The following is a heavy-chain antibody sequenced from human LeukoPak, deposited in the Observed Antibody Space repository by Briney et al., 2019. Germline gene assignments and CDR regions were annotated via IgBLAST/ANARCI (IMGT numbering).Heavy chain of an antibody. Sequence: PGRSLRLSCAASGFTFDDYAMHWVRQAPGKGLEWVSGISWNSGSIGYADSVKGRFTISRDNAKNSLYLQMNSLRAEDMALYYCAKARPIFGVVIGDDAFDIWGQGTMVTVSS. CDR1: GFTFDDYA. J-gene: IGHJ3*02. CDR2: ISWNSGSI. D-gene: IGHD3-3*01. V-gene: IGHV3-9*03. CDR3: AKARPIFGVVIGDDAFDI.